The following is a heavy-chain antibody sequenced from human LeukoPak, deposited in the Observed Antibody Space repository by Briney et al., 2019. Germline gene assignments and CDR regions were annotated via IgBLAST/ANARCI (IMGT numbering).Heavy chain of an antibody. CDR3: ILAAAGPAY. D-gene: IGHD6-13*01. CDR2: IRGKTDGETT. J-gene: IGHJ4*02. Sequence: PGGSLRLSCAPSGFTFSSYGMHWVRQAPGKGLEWVGRIRGKTDGETTDYAAPVQGRFTISRDDSKDTLYLQMNSLKTEDTAVYYCILAAAGPAYWGQGTLVTVSS. V-gene: IGHV3-15*01. CDR1: GFTFSSYG.